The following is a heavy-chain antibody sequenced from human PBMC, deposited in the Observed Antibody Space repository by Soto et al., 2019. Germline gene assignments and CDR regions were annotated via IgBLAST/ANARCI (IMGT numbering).Heavy chain of an antibody. D-gene: IGHD6-19*01. V-gene: IGHV1-46*01. J-gene: IGHJ4*02. CDR2: INPSGGST. CDR1: GYTFTNYY. CDR3: ARAVAVPADFDY. Sequence: ASVKVSCKASGYTFTNYYMHWVRQAPGQGLEWMGIINPSGGSTTYAQKFQGRVTITIDTSASTAYMELSSLRSEDTALYYCARAVAVPADFDYWGQGTLVTVSS.